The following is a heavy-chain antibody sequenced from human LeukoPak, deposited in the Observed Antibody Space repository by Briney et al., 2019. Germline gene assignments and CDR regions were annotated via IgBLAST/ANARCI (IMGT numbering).Heavy chain of an antibody. J-gene: IGHJ6*02. CDR3: ARDPLGSNYYQVYYYYGMDV. V-gene: IGHV1-3*01. CDR2: INAGNGNT. Sequence: GASVKVSCKASQYSFSDYAMHWVRQAPGQRLEWMGWINAGNGNTKYSQKFQGRVTITRDTSASTAYMELSSLRSEDTAVYYCARDPLGSNYYQVYYYYGMDVWGQGTTVTVSS. D-gene: IGHD4-11*01. CDR1: QYSFSDYA.